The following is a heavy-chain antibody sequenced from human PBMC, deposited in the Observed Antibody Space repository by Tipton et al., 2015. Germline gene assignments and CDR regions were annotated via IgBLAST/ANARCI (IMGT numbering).Heavy chain of an antibody. CDR1: GVSISSRNW. D-gene: IGHD3-3*01. CDR2: IYYRGTT. J-gene: IGHJ4*02. V-gene: IGHV4-4*02. Sequence: TLSLTCDVSGVSISSRNWWSWVRQPPGKGLEWIGYIYYRGTTDYNPSLRSRVTMSLDKAKNQFSLRLISVTAADTAIYYCTRYVYGVIPSGVYWGQGTLVTVSS. CDR3: TRYVYGVIPSGVY.